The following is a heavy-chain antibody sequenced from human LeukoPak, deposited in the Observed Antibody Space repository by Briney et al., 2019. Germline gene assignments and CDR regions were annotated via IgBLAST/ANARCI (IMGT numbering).Heavy chain of an antibody. CDR2: SNPNSGGT. V-gene: IGHV1-2*06. CDR1: GYTFTGYY. J-gene: IGHJ6*02. Sequence: ASVKVSCKASGYTFTGYYMHWVRQAPGQGLEWMGRSNPNSGGTNYAQKFQGRVTMTRDTSISTAYMELSRLRSDDTAVYYCARPYYDFWSGYYTGDYYYGMDVWGQGTTVTVSS. CDR3: ARPYYDFWSGYYTGDYYYGMDV. D-gene: IGHD3-3*01.